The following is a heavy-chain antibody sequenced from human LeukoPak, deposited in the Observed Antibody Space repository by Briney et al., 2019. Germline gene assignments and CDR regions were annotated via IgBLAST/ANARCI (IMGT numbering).Heavy chain of an antibody. V-gene: IGHV1-18*01. CDR3: ARGYSGAFDI. J-gene: IGHJ3*02. D-gene: IGHD2-15*01. CDR1: GYTFTNYG. CDR2: ISPYNGDT. Sequence: ASVKVSCKASGYTFTNYGISWVRQAPGQGLEWMGWISPYNGDTNYAQNLQGRVTMTTDTSTSTAYMELRSLRSDDTAVYYCARGYSGAFDIWGQGTMVTVSS.